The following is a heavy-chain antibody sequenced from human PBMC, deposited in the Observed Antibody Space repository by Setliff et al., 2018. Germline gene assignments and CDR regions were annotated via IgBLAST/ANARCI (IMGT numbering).Heavy chain of an antibody. J-gene: IGHJ6*03. CDR2: INYSGST. D-gene: IGHD1-26*01. V-gene: IGHV4-59*02. CDR3: ATRKSRGRLYYMHV. CDR1: GGAVSGDY. Sequence: TSETLSLTCAVSGGAVSGDYWTWIRQPPGKGLEYIGYINYSGSTNYNPSLKSRVTISGDTSKNQVSLRPSSVTAADTAVYYCATRKSRGRLYYMHVWCKAPTFTV.